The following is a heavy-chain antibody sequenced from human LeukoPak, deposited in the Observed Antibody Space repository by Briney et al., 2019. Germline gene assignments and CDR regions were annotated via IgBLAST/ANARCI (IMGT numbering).Heavy chain of an antibody. CDR2: IYYSGST. CDR1: GGSISSYY. J-gene: IGHJ4*02. CDR3: ARALDRGRNFDY. D-gene: IGHD1-1*01. V-gene: IGHV4-59*01. Sequence: SSETLSLTCTVSGGSISSYYWSWIRQPPGKGLEWIGYIYYSGSTNYNPSLKSRATISVDTSKNQFSLKLSSVTAADTAVYYCARALDRGRNFDYWGQGTLVTVSS.